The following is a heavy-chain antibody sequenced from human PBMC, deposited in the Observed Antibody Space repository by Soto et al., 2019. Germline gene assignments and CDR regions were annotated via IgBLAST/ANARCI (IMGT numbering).Heavy chain of an antibody. D-gene: IGHD1-1*01. CDR3: ARVERGTATTVVDAFDI. CDR2: MSHSGGT. CDR1: GGFVSSGSYY. J-gene: IGHJ3*02. Sequence: QVQLQQWGAGLLKPSETLSLTCAVYGGFVSSGSYYWSWIRQPPGKGLEWIGEMSHSGGTHFNPSLKSRVTISVDTYKNQFSLKMSSVNAADTALYYWARVERGTATTVVDAFDIWGPGTMVTVSS. V-gene: IGHV4-34*01.